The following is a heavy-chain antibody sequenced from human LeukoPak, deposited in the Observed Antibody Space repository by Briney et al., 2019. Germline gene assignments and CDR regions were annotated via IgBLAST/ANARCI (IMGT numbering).Heavy chain of an antibody. CDR1: GYSFTNTW. Sequence: GESLKISCKGSGYSFTNTWMAWVRQMPGKGLEWMGSIFPADSDTRNSPSFRGQVTISADKSTSTAYLQWSSLKASDTAIYYCARVGYSSYGMDVWGKGTTVTVSS. D-gene: IGHD3-22*01. J-gene: IGHJ6*03. V-gene: IGHV5-51*01. CDR2: IFPADSDT. CDR3: ARVGYSSYGMDV.